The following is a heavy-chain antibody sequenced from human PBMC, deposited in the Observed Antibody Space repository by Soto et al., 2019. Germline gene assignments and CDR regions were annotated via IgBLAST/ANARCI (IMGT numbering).Heavy chain of an antibody. V-gene: IGHV1-69*13. CDR3: ARVGQWPYAFDI. D-gene: IGHD6-19*01. Sequence: GASVKVSCKASGGTFSSYAFSWVRQAPGQGLEWMGGIIPIFGTANYAQKFQGRVTITADESTSTAYMELSSLRSEDTAVYYCARVGQWPYAFDIWGQGTMVTVSS. CDR1: GGTFSSYA. J-gene: IGHJ3*02. CDR2: IIPIFGTA.